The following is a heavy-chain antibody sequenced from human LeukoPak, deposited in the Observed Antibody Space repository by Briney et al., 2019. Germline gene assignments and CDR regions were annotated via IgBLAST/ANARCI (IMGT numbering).Heavy chain of an antibody. J-gene: IGHJ6*02. Sequence: ASVKVSCKASGYTFTSYGISWARQAPGQGLEWMGWISAYNGNTNYAQKLQGRVTMTTDTSTSTAYMELRSLRSDDTAVYYCARVGSGDYYYYYGMDVWGQGTTVTVSS. CDR2: ISAYNGNT. CDR3: ARVGSGDYYYYYGMDV. D-gene: IGHD2-8*02. CDR1: GYTFTSYG. V-gene: IGHV1-18*01.